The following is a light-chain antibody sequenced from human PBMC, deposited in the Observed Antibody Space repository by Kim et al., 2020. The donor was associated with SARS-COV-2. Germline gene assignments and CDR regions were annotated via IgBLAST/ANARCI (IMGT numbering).Light chain of an antibody. J-gene: IGLJ3*02. V-gene: IGLV2-14*04. CDR3: SSYTSSSTL. CDR2: DVS. CDR1: SSDVGGYNY. Sequence: PGQSITISCTGTSSDVGGYNYVCWYQQHPGKAPKLMIYDVSKRPSGVYNRFSGSKSGNTASLTISGLQAEDEADYYCSSYTSSSTLFGGGTQLTVL.